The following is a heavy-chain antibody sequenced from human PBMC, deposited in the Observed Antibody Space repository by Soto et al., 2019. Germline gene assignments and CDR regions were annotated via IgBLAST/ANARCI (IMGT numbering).Heavy chain of an antibody. J-gene: IGHJ4*02. D-gene: IGHD5-18*01. V-gene: IGHV4-30-4*01. CDR1: GGSISSGDYY. CDR2: IYYSGST. CDR3: AREGGGGYSYGPNTTDY. Sequence: PSETLSLTCTVSGGSISSGDYYWSWIRQPPGKGLEWIGYIYYSGSTYYNPSLKSRVTISVDTSKNQFSLKLSSVTAADTAVYYWAREGGGGYSYGPNTTDYWGQGTLVKVSS.